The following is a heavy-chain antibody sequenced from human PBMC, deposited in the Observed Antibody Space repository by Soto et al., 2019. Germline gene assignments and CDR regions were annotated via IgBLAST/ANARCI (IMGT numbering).Heavy chain of an antibody. J-gene: IGHJ4*02. CDR1: GGSFSGYY. Sequence: SETLSLTCAVYGGSFSGYYWSWIRQPPGKGLEWIGEINHSGSTNYNPPLKSRVTISVDTSKNQFSLKLSSVTAADTAVYYCARAGKFGELAFDYWGQGTLVTVSS. V-gene: IGHV4-34*01. D-gene: IGHD3-10*01. CDR2: INHSGST. CDR3: ARAGKFGELAFDY.